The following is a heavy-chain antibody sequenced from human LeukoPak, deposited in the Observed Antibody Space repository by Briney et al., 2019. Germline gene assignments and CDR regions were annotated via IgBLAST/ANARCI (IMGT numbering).Heavy chain of an antibody. Sequence: GGSLRLSCAASGFNFIDYSMNWVRQAPGKGLEWISYIGIGSGNTKYADSVKGRFTISRDKARNSLYLQMNSLRVEDTAVYYCARDHRYTFDNWGHGTLVTVSS. CDR3: ARDHRYTFDN. CDR1: GFNFIDYS. D-gene: IGHD5-24*01. J-gene: IGHJ4*01. CDR2: IGIGSGNT. V-gene: IGHV3-48*01.